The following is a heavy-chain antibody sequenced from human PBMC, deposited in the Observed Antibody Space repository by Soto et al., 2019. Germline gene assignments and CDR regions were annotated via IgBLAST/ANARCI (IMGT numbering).Heavy chain of an antibody. V-gene: IGHV4-31*03. Sequence: SETLSLTCSVSGAALNSGNYYWSWIRQVPGKGLEWIGYIYVTGAVDYNPSLRDRITISQDTSERQFSLNLRLVTAADTAVYYCARLRIATNNYKWFDPWGQGTLVTVSS. CDR2: IYVTGAV. CDR3: ARLRIATNNYKWFDP. J-gene: IGHJ5*02. D-gene: IGHD2-21*01. CDR1: GAALNSGNYY.